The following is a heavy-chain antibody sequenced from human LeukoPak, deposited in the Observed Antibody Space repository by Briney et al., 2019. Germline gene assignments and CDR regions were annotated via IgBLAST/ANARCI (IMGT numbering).Heavy chain of an antibody. CDR2: INPNSGGT. Sequence: GASVKVSCKASGYTFTGYYMHWVRQAPGQGLEWMGWINPNSGGTNYAQKFQGRVTMTRDTSISTAYMELSRLRSDDTAVYYCAAEAAYYYDSRDAFDVWGQGTMVTVSS. V-gene: IGHV1-2*02. J-gene: IGHJ3*01. D-gene: IGHD3-22*01. CDR3: AAEAAYYYDSRDAFDV. CDR1: GYTFTGYY.